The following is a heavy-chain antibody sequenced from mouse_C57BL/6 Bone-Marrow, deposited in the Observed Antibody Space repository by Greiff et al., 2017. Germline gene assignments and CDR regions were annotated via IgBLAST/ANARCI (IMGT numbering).Heavy chain of an antibody. V-gene: IGHV3-6*01. Sequence: EVQLVESGPGLVKPSQSLSLTCSVTGYSITSGYYWNWIRQFPGNKLEWMGYISYDGSNNYNPSLKNRISITRDTSKNQFFLKLNSVTTEDTATYYCARGYLLVFAYWCQGTLVTVSA. D-gene: IGHD1-1*01. CDR2: ISYDGSN. J-gene: IGHJ3*01. CDR3: ARGYLLVFAY. CDR1: GYSITSGYY.